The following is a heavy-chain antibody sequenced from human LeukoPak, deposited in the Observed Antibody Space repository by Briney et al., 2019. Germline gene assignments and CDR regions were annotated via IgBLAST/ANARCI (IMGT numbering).Heavy chain of an antibody. CDR2: ISSSSSYI. J-gene: IGHJ4*02. CDR3: ARGTGTTTFDY. Sequence: GGSLRLSCAASGFTFSNYAMHWVRQAPGKGLEWVSSISSSSSYIYYADSVKGRFTISRDNAKNSLYLQMNSLRAEDTAVYYCARGTGTTTFDYWGQGTLVTVSS. V-gene: IGHV3-21*01. CDR1: GFTFSNYA. D-gene: IGHD1-7*01.